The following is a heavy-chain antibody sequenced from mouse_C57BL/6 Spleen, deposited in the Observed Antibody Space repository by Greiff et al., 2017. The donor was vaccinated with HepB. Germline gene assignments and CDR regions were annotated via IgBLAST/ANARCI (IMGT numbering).Heavy chain of an antibody. CDR2: INYDGSST. Sequence: EVKLMESEGGLVQPGSSMKLSCTASGFTFSDYYMAWVRQVPEKGLEWVANINYDGSSTYYLDSLKSRFIISRDNAKNILYLQMSSLKSEDTATYYCARGYGSSSWFAYWGQVTLVTVSA. D-gene: IGHD1-1*01. CDR1: GFTFSDYY. CDR3: ARGYGSSSWFAY. V-gene: IGHV5-16*01. J-gene: IGHJ3*01.